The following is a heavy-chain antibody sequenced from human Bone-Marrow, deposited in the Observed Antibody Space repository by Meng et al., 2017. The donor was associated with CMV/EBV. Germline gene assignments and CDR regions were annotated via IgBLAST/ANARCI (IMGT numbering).Heavy chain of an antibody. CDR3: ARVGGFTIFGVVVPDSDYGMDV. J-gene: IGHJ6*02. CDR1: GFTFSSYA. V-gene: IGHV3-30*02. CDR2: IRYDGSNK. Sequence: GESLKISCAASGFTFSSYAMHWVRQAPGKGLEWVAFIRYDGSNKYYVDSVKGRFTISRDNAKNSLYLQMNSLRAEDTAVYYCARVGGFTIFGVVVPDSDYGMDVWGQGTTVTVSS. D-gene: IGHD3-3*01.